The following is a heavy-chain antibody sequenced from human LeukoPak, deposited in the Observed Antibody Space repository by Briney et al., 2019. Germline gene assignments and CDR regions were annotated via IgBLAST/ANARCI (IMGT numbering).Heavy chain of an antibody. V-gene: IGHV1-46*01. CDR2: INPSGGST. CDR1: XYTFTSYY. D-gene: IGHD4-17*01. J-gene: IGHJ5*02. CDR3: AREDDYDTQGPTGWFDP. Sequence: GXSVKVSCKASXYTFTSYYMHWVRQAPGQGLEWMGIINPSGGSTSYAQKFQGRVTMTRDTSTSTVYMELSSLRSEDTAVYYCAREDDYDTQGPTGWFDPWGQGTLVTVSS.